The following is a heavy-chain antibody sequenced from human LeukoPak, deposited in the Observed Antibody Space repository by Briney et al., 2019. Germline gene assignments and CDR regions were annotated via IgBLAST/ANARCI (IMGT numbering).Heavy chain of an antibody. CDR2: ITSSSSTI. CDR3: ATYSGYDRIFDY. CDR1: RFTFSNYW. J-gene: IGHJ4*02. D-gene: IGHD5-12*01. Sequence: GGSLRLSCVASRFTFSNYWMSWVRQAPGKGLEWISYITSSSSTINYADSVKGRFTISRDNAKNSLFLQMNSLRAEDTAVYYCATYSGYDRIFDYWGQGTLVTVSS. V-gene: IGHV3-48*01.